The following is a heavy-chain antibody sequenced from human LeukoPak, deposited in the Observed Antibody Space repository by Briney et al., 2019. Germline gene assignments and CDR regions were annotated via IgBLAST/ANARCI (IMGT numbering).Heavy chain of an antibody. Sequence: SETLSLTCTVSGGSVSSGSYFWSWIRQPPGKGLDWIGLIYYSGSTNYNPSLKSRVTMSVDTSKNQFSLKLSSVTAADTAVYYCARDRSYYDSSGVYKYAFDIWGQGTVVTVSS. D-gene: IGHD3-22*01. J-gene: IGHJ3*02. CDR1: GGSVSSGSYF. CDR3: ARDRSYYDSSGVYKYAFDI. V-gene: IGHV4-61*01. CDR2: IYYSGST.